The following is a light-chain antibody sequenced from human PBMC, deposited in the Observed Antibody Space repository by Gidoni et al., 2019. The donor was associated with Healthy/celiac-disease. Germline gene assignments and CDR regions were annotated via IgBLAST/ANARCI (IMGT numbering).Light chain of an antibody. Sequence: IVLTQSPATLSLSPGERATLSCRASQSVSSYLAWYQQKPGQAPRRLIYDASNRATGIPARFSGSGSGTDFTLTISSLEPEDFAVYYCQQRSNSWTFGQGTKVEIK. J-gene: IGKJ1*01. CDR1: QSVSSY. CDR3: QQRSNSWT. CDR2: DAS. V-gene: IGKV3-11*01.